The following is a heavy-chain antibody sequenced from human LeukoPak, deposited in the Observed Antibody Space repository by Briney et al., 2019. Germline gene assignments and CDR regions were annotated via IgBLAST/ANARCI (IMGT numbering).Heavy chain of an antibody. CDR3: AREGREYYDILTGNNYYYYYMDV. CDR2: FYASGTT. J-gene: IGHJ6*03. D-gene: IGHD3-9*01. V-gene: IGHV4-4*07. CDR1: GGSIVSHY. Sequence: SETLSLTCTVSGGSIVSHYWNWIRQPAGRGLEWIGRFYASGTTNTSPSLKSRVTMSVDTSKNQFSLKLSSVTAADTAVYYCAREGREYYDILTGNNYYYYYMDVWGKGTTVTVSS.